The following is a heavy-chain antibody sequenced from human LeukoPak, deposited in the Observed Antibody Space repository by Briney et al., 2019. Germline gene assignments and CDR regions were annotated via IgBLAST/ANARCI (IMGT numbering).Heavy chain of an antibody. V-gene: IGHV1-69*06. CDR3: ATGLHYDILTGDGWDAFDI. CDR1: GGTFSSYA. J-gene: IGHJ3*02. D-gene: IGHD3-9*01. Sequence: ASVKVSCKASGGTFSSYAISWVRQAPGQGLEWMGGIIPIFGTANYAQKFQGRVTMTEDTSTDTAYMELSSLRSEDTAVYYCATGLHYDILTGDGWDAFDIWGQGTMVTVSS. CDR2: IIPIFGTA.